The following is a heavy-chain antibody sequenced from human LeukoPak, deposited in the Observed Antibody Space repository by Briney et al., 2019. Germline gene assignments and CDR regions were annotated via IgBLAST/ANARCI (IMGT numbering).Heavy chain of an antibody. J-gene: IGHJ4*02. CDR2: SSGRGGST. V-gene: IGHV3-23*01. CDR3: AKSRWDTAMASLDY. CDR1: GFTFSSYA. D-gene: IGHD5-18*01. Sequence: GGSLRLSCAASGFTFSSYAMSWVRQAPGKGLEWISASSGRGGSTYYADSVKGRFTISRDNSKNTLYLQMNSLRAEDTAVYYCAKSRWDTAMASLDYWGQGTLVTVSS.